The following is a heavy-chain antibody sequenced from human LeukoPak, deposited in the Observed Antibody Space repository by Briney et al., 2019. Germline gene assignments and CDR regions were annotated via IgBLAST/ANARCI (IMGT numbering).Heavy chain of an antibody. Sequence: GGSLRLSCAASGFTFSHYAMHWVRQAPGEGLQWVAFISYSGNNNYYADSVKGRFIISRDDSKNTLYVEMNSLRLDDTAIYYCARGPPTSRSGAHFDYWGQGSLVTVSP. CDR1: GFTFSHYA. CDR2: ISYSGNNN. D-gene: IGHD5-12*01. CDR3: ARGPPTSRSGAHFDY. J-gene: IGHJ4*02. V-gene: IGHV3-30*03.